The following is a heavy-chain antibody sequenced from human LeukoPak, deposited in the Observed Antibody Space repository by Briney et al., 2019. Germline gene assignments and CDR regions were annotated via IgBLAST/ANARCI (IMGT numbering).Heavy chain of an antibody. CDR2: IIPIFGTA. Sequence: SVKVSCKASGGTFSIYANSWVRLAPAQGREWVGGIIPIFGTANYAQKFQGSVAITADESTSTAYMEQSSPRFEDMAVFCCARGRVVLRYISGEPQDAFDVWGQGTMVTVSS. J-gene: IGHJ3*01. CDR1: GGTFSIYA. CDR3: ARGRVVLRYISGEPQDAFDV. V-gene: IGHV1-69*13. D-gene: IGHD3-9*01.